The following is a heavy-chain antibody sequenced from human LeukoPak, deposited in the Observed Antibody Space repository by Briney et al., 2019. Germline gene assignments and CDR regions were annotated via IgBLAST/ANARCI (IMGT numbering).Heavy chain of an antibody. Sequence: ASVKVSCKASGGTFSSYAISWVRQAPGQGLEWMGGIIPIFGTANYAQKFQGRVTITTDESTSTAYMELSSLRSEDTAVYYCARARKGSGSYYSWFDPWGQGTLVTVSS. J-gene: IGHJ5*02. V-gene: IGHV1-69*05. D-gene: IGHD1-26*01. CDR2: IIPIFGTA. CDR1: GGTFSSYA. CDR3: ARARKGSGSYYSWFDP.